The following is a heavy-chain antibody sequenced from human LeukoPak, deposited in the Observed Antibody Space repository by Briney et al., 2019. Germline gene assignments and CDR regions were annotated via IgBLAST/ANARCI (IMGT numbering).Heavy chain of an antibody. V-gene: IGHV1-46*01. D-gene: IGHD3-22*01. CDR2: INPSGGST. CDR1: GYTFTSYY. CDR3: ARDMSPYYYDSSGYYYGY. Sequence: ASVKVSCKASGYTFTSYYMHWVRQAPGQGLEWMGIINPSGGSTSYAQKFQGRVTMTRDTSTSTAYMELSSLRSEDTAVYYCARDMSPYYYDSSGYYYGYWGQGTLVTVSS. J-gene: IGHJ4*02.